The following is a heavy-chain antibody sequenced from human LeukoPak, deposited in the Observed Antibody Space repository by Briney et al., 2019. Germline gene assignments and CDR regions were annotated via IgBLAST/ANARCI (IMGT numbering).Heavy chain of an antibody. CDR2: INPNSGGT. CDR1: GYTFTGYY. D-gene: IGHD2-8*01. J-gene: IGHJ6*03. V-gene: IGHV1-2*02. Sequence: ASVKVSCKASGYTFTGYYMHWVRQAPGQGLEWMGWINPNSGGTNYAQKFQGRVTMTRDTSISTAYMELSRLRSDDTAVYYCAREVCQWCYYYYYMDVWGKGTTVTVSS. CDR3: AREVCQWCYYYYYMDV.